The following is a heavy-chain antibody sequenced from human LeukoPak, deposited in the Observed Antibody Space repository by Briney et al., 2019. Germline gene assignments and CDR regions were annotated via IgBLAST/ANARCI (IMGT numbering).Heavy chain of an antibody. CDR3: ARDREVQYYYDSSGYYYRYFQH. J-gene: IGHJ1*01. V-gene: IGHV1-69*05. D-gene: IGHD3-22*01. CDR1: GGTFSSYA. CDR2: IIPIFGTA. Sequence: SVKVSCKASGGTFSSYAISWVRQAPGQGLEWMGGIIPIFGTANYAQKFQGRVTITTDESTSTAYMELSSLRSEDTAVYYCARDREVQYYYDSSGYYYRYFQHWGQGTLVTVS.